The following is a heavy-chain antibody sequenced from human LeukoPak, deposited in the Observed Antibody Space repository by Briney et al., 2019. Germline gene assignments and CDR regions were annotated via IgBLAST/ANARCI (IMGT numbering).Heavy chain of an antibody. CDR3: ARRRAYYYDSSGYPHFDY. D-gene: IGHD3-22*01. J-gene: IGHJ4*02. V-gene: IGHV4-34*01. CDR1: GGSFSGYY. Sequence: SETLSLTCAVYGGSFSGYYWSWIRQPPGKGLEWIGEINHSGSTNYNPSLKSRVTISVDTSKNQFSLKLSSVTAADTAVYYCARRRAYYYDSSGYPHFDYWGQGTLVTVSS. CDR2: INHSGST.